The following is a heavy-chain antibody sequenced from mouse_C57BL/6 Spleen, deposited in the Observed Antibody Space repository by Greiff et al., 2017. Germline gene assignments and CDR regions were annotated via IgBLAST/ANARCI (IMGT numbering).Heavy chain of an antibody. CDR2: FDPEHGDT. D-gene: IGHD2-3*01. CDR1: GFNIKDDY. V-gene: IGHV14-4*01. J-gene: IGHJ3*01. CDR3: TPIDDGYWFAY. Sequence: VQLQQSGAELVRPGASVKLSCTASGFNIKDDYMHWVKQRPEQGLEWIGCFDPEHGDTEYASKFQGKATITADTSSTTASLQRSSLPSEDTSVYYCTPIDDGYWFAYWGQGTLVTVSA.